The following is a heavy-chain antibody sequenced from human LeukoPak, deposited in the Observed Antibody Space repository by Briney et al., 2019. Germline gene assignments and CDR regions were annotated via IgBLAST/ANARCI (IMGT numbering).Heavy chain of an antibody. CDR3: AREYNYYDSSGWDAFEI. D-gene: IGHD3-22*01. J-gene: IGHJ3*02. V-gene: IGHV4-59*01. CDR2: IYYSGST. CDR1: GGSISTYY. Sequence: SETLSLTCTVSGGSISTYYWNWIRQPPGKGLEWIGYIYYSGSTNYNPCLTGRVTISVDTSKNQFSLKLSSVTAADTAVYYCAREYNYYDSSGWDAFEIWGQGTMVTVSS.